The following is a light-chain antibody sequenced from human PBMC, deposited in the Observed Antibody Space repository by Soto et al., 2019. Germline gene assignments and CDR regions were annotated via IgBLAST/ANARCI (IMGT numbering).Light chain of an antibody. V-gene: IGKV3-20*01. CDR3: QQYGSSFTWT. CDR2: GAS. CDR1: QSVSSD. Sequence: EIVMTQSPATLSVSPGERATLSCRASQSVSSDLAWYHQKPGQAPRLLIYGASSRATGIPERFSGSGSGTDFTLTISRLEPEDFAVYYCQQYGSSFTWTFGQGTKV. J-gene: IGKJ1*01.